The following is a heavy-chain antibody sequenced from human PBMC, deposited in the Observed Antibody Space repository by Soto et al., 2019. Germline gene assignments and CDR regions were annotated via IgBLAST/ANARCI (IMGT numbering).Heavy chain of an antibody. CDR1: GYTLTSYY. J-gene: IGHJ4*02. CDR3: ARGYIVVVVAAAPSRIKPWWDNFAF. Sequence: ASVKVSCKAPGYTLTSYYLHWVRQAPGQGLEWMGIINPSGGSTSYAQKFQGRVTMTRDTSTSTVYMELSSLRSEDTAVYYCARGYIVVVVAAAPSRIKPWWDNFAFWRKGTLVTVSS. CDR2: INPSGGST. D-gene: IGHD2-15*01. V-gene: IGHV1-46*01.